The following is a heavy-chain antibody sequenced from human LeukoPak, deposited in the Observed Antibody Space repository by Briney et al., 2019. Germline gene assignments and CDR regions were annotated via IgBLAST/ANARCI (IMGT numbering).Heavy chain of an antibody. D-gene: IGHD1-1*01. CDR2: ISGSGGST. V-gene: IGHV3-23*01. CDR1: GFTFSSYA. J-gene: IGHJ4*02. Sequence: GGSLRLSCAASGFTFSSYAMSWVRQAPGKGLEWVSAISGSGGSTYYADSVKGRFAISRDNSKNTLYLQMNSLRAEDTAVYFCAGSPNWNEAEYYFDHWGLGTLVLVSS. CDR3: AGSPNWNEAEYYFDH.